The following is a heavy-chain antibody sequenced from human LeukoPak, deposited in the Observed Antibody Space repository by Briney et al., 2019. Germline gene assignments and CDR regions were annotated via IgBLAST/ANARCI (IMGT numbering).Heavy chain of an antibody. CDR1: GGSISSYY. V-gene: IGHV4-59*01. CDR2: IYYSGST. J-gene: IGHJ4*02. Sequence: SETLSLTCTVSGGSISSYYWSWIRQPPGKGLEWIGYIYYSGSTNYNPSLKSRVTISVDTSKNQFSLKLSSVTAADTAVYYGARGGSNYDFWSGYSDYWGQGTLVTVSS. D-gene: IGHD3-3*01. CDR3: ARGGSNYDFWSGYSDY.